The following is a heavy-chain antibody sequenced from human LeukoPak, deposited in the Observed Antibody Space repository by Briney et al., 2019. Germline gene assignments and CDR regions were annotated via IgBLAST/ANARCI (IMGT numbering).Heavy chain of an antibody. D-gene: IGHD5-18*01. CDR1: GFTFSSYA. Sequence: GGSLRLSCAASGFTFSSYAMSRVRQAPGKGLEWVSAISGSGGSTYYADSVKGRFTISRDNSKNTLYLQMNSLRAEDTAVYYCAKGLRGYSYGPYNWFDPWGQGTLVTVSS. CDR3: AKGLRGYSYGPYNWFDP. J-gene: IGHJ5*02. CDR2: ISGSGGST. V-gene: IGHV3-23*01.